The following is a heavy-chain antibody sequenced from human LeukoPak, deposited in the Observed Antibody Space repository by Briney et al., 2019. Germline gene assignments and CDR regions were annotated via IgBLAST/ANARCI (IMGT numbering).Heavy chain of an antibody. V-gene: IGHV3-15*01. CDR1: GFTFSSSA. J-gene: IGHJ4*02. Sequence: GSLRLSCAASGFTFSSSAMSWVRQAPGKGLEWVGRIKSKTDGGTTDYAAPVKGRFTISRDDSKNTLYLQMNSLKTEDTAVYYCSTTYYYDSSEGYWGQGTLVTVSS. CDR2: IKSKTDGGTT. CDR3: STTYYYDSSEGY. D-gene: IGHD3-22*01.